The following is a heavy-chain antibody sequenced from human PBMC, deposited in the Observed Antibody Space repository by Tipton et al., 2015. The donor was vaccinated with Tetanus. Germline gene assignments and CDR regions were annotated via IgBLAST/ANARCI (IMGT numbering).Heavy chain of an antibody. D-gene: IGHD3-10*01. CDR2: LYFRGRT. Sequence: LRLSCTVSGGSISSGNYYWGWIRQPPGKGLEWIGSLYFRGRTYYSPPHKSRVTTSGDTSNNQFSMKLTSVTAADSAVYYCARHESLVGGSYDYWGQGTLVTVSS. CDR3: ARHESLVGGSYDY. V-gene: IGHV4-39*01. J-gene: IGHJ4*02. CDR1: GGSISSGNYY.